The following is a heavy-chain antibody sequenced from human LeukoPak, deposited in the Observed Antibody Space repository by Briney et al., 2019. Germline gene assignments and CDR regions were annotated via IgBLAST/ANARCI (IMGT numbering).Heavy chain of an antibody. CDR3: ARASGPFDY. J-gene: IGHJ4*02. CDR2: IWNDGSNK. V-gene: IGHV3-33*01. CDR1: GFTFSTYG. D-gene: IGHD3-10*01. Sequence: PGGSLRLSCAASGFTFSTYGMHWVRQAPGKGLEWVAVIWNDGSNKYYADFVKGRFTISRDNSKNTLYLQMNSLRAEDTAVYSCARASGPFDYWGQGTLVTVSS.